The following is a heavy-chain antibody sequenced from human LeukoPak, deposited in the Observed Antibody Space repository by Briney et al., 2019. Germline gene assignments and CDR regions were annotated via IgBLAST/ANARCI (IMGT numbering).Heavy chain of an antibody. CDR1: GGSISSSSYY. CDR3: ARRAMDYYYYGTDV. J-gene: IGHJ6*02. D-gene: IGHD5-18*01. V-gene: IGHV4-39*01. Sequence: SETLSLTCTVSGGSISSSSYYWGWIRQPPGKGLEWIGSIYYSGSTYYNPSLKSRVTISVDTSKNQFSLKLSSVTAADTAVYYCARRAMDYYYYGTDVWGQGTTVTVSS. CDR2: IYYSGST.